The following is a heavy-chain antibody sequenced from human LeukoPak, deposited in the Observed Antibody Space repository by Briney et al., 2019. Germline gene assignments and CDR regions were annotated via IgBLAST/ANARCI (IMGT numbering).Heavy chain of an antibody. CDR1: GGTFSSYA. CDR3: ARDGDLLAYYYYMDV. J-gene: IGHJ6*03. CDR2: IIPIFGTA. V-gene: IGHV1-69*06. Sequence: ASVKVSCKASGGTFSSYAISWVRQAPGQGLEWMGGIIPIFGTANYAQKFQGRVTITADKSTSTAYMELSSLRPEDTAVYYCARDGDLLAYYYYMDVWGKGTTVTVSS. D-gene: IGHD1-26*01.